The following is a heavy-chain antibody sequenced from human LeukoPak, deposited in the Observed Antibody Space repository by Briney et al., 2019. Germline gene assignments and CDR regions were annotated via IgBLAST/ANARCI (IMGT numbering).Heavy chain of an antibody. CDR3: AREAGVGATVY. J-gene: IGHJ4*02. D-gene: IGHD1-26*01. V-gene: IGHV1-69*05. CDR1: GGTFSSYA. CDR2: IIPIFRTP. Sequence: GASVKVSCKASGGTFSSYAISWVRQAPGQGVEWMGRIIPIFRTPNYAQKFQGRVTITTDESTSTAYMELSSLRSEDTAVYYCAREAGVGATVYWGQGTLVTVSS.